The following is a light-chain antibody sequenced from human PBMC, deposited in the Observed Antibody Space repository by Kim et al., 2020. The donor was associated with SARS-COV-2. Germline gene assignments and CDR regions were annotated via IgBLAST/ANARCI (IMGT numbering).Light chain of an antibody. CDR3: NSRDSSGNHLV. CDR1: SLRSYY. J-gene: IGLJ2*01. CDR2: GKN. V-gene: IGLV3-19*01. Sequence: ALGQTVRITCQGDSLRSYYASWYQQKQGQDPVLVIYGKNNRPSGIPDRFSGSSSGNTASLTITGAQAEDEADYYCNSRDSSGNHLVFGGGTKLTVL.